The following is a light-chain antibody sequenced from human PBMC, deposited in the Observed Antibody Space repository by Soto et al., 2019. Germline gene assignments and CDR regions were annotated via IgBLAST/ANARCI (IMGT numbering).Light chain of an antibody. V-gene: IGKV1-27*01. Sequence: DIQMTQSPSSLSASVGDRVTITCRACQGISNYLAWYQQKPGKVPKLLIYAASTLQSGVPSRFSGGGSGTDFTLTISSLQPEDVATYYCQKYNSASPWTFGQGTKVEIK. CDR1: QGISNY. CDR2: AAS. J-gene: IGKJ1*01. CDR3: QKYNSASPWT.